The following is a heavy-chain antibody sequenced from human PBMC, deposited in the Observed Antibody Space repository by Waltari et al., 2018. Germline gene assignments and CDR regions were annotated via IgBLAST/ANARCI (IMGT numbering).Heavy chain of an antibody. CDR1: GGTFSSYA. J-gene: IGHJ6*03. D-gene: IGHD4-17*01. CDR2: IIPILGIA. Sequence: QVQLVQSGAEVKKPGSSVKVSCKASGGTFSSYAISWVRQAPGQGLEWMGGIIPILGIANYAQKFQGRVTITADESTSTAYMELSSLRSEDTAVYYCAGPHQLISAEYGDYGRDYYYYYYMDVWGKGTTVTVSS. CDR3: AGPHQLISAEYGDYGRDYYYYYYMDV. V-gene: IGHV1-69*04.